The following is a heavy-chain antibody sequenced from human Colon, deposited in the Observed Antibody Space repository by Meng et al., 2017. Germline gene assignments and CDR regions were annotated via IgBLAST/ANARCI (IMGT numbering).Heavy chain of an antibody. Sequence: QVPLQQWGPGRLQPSESLTLTCGINAGPFSGYYWSWIRQAPGKGLEWIGEINHSGDTHYNPSLKSRVSMSFDTSKKQFSLHLSSVTAADTAVYYCSSLLTLDYWGPGTLVTVSS. CDR1: AGPFSGYY. J-gene: IGHJ4*02. V-gene: IGHV4-34*02. CDR3: SSLLTLDY. CDR2: INHSGDT. D-gene: IGHD2-15*01.